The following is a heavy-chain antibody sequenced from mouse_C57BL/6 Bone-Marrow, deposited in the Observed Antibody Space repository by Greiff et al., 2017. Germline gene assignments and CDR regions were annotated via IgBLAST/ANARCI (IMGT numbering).Heavy chain of an antibody. D-gene: IGHD2-3*01. CDR2: IDPSDSYT. CDR3: ARDFGYYVWFAY. CDR1: GYTFTSYW. Sequence: VQLQQPGAELVMPGASVKLSCKASGYTFTSYWMHWVKQRPGQGLEWIGEIDPSDSYTNYNQKFKGKYTLTVDKSSSTAYLQLSSLTSEDSAVYYCARDFGYYVWFAYWGQGTLVTVSA. V-gene: IGHV1-69*01. J-gene: IGHJ3*01.